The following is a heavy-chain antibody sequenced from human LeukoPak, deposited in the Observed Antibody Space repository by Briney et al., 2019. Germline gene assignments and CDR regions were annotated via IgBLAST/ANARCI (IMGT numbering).Heavy chain of an antibody. V-gene: IGHV3-30*18. J-gene: IGHJ6*03. CDR2: ISYDGSNK. D-gene: IGHD5-12*01. CDR1: GFTFSSYG. Sequence: GGSLRLSCAASGFTFSSYGMHWVRQAPGKGLEWVAVISYDGSNKYYADSVKGRFTISRDNSKNTLYLQMNSLRAEDTAVYYCAKDGYSGYARLYYYYMDVWGKGTTVTVSS. CDR3: AKDGYSGYARLYYYYMDV.